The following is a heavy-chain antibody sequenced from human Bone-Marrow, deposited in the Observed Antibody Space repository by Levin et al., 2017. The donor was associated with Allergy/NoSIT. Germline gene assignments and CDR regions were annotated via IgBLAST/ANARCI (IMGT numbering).Heavy chain of an antibody. V-gene: IGHV4-59*08. CDR1: GASISSFY. CDR3: ARQAVPAAMNGFDS. D-gene: IGHD2-2*01. Sequence: PGGSLRLSCTVSGASISSFYWSWIRQPPGKGLEWIGNIYYSGSTNYSPSLKSRVSMSADMSRNQVYLTMSSVTAADTAVYYCARQAVPAAMNGFDSWGQGTLVTVSS. J-gene: IGHJ5*01. CDR2: IYYSGST.